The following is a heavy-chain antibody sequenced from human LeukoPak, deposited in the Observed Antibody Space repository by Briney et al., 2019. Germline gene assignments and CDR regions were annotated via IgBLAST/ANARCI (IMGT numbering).Heavy chain of an antibody. CDR1: GFTFSSYW. J-gene: IGHJ3*02. CDR2: IKQDGSEK. Sequence: GGSLRLSCAASGFTFSSYWMSWVRQAPGKGLEWVANIKQDGSEKYYVDSVKGRFTISRDNAKNSLYLQMNSLRAEDTAVYYCARGGYDSSGLGAFDIWGQGTMVTVSS. V-gene: IGHV3-7*01. CDR3: ARGGYDSSGLGAFDI. D-gene: IGHD3-22*01.